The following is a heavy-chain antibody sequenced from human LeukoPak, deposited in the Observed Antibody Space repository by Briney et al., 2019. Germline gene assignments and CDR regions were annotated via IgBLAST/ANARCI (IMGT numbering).Heavy chain of an antibody. V-gene: IGHV3-21*01. J-gene: IGHJ4*02. CDR1: GFTFSSYS. CDR3: ARYSGSYHRYFDY. D-gene: IGHD1-26*01. CDR2: ISSSSSYI. Sequence: GGPLRLSCAASGFTFSSYSMNWVRQAPGKGLEWVSSISSSSSYIYYADSVKGRFTISRDNAKNSLYLQMNSLRAEDTAVYYCARYSGSYHRYFDYWGQGTLVTVSS.